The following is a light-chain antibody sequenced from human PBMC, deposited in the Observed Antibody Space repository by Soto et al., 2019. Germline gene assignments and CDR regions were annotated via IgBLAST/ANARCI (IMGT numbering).Light chain of an antibody. Sequence: QSALTQPASVSGSPGQSITISCTGTSSDVGTYNYVSSYQHRPGKAPKLMIYDVSYRPSGVSNRFSGSKSANTASLTISGLQAEDEADYYCSSYTTSNTQVFGGGTKLTVL. J-gene: IGLJ3*02. V-gene: IGLV2-14*01. CDR1: SSDVGTYNY. CDR2: DVS. CDR3: SSYTTSNTQV.